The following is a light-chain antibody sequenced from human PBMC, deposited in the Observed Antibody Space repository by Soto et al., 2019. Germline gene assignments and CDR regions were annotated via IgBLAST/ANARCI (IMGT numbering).Light chain of an antibody. V-gene: IGKV1-39*01. CDR1: QSISSY. CDR3: QQSYSTPPT. Sequence: DIQMTQSPSSLSASVGDRVTITCRASQSISSYWYQQKPGKAPKLLIYAASSLQSGVPSRFSGSGSGTDFTLTISSLQPEDFATYYCQQSYSTPPTFGQGTKVEIK. J-gene: IGKJ1*01. CDR2: AAS.